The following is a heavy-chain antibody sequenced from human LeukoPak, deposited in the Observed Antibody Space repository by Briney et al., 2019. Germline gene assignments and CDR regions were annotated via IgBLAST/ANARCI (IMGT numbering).Heavy chain of an antibody. CDR2: ISSSSSTI. Sequence: GGSLRLSCAASGFTFSSYSMHWVRQAPGKGLEWVSYISSSSSTIYYADSVKGRFTISRDNAKNSLYLKMNSLRAEHASVFLCARDWGDQVLLRFDPWGQGTLVTVSS. CDR1: GFTFSSYS. D-gene: IGHD2-2*01. J-gene: IGHJ5*02. CDR3: ARDWGDQVLLRFDP. V-gene: IGHV3-48*01.